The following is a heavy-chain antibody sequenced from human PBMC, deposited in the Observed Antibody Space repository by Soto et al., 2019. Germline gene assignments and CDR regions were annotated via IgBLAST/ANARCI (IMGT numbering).Heavy chain of an antibody. Sequence: LSLTCTVSGGSISSYYWSWIRQPPGKGLEWIGYIYYGGSTNYNPSLKSRVTISVDTSKNQFSLKLSSVTAADTAVYYCARGVEAWLDPWGQGTLVTVYS. CDR1: GGSISSYY. CDR3: ARGVEAWLDP. J-gene: IGHJ5*02. CDR2: IYYGGST. V-gene: IGHV4-59*01. D-gene: IGHD3-16*01.